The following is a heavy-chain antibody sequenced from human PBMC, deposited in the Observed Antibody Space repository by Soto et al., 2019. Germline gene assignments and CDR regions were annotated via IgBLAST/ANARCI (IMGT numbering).Heavy chain of an antibody. J-gene: IGHJ6*02. Sequence: SETLSLTCAVSGGSISSGGYSWSWIRQPPGKGLEWIGYIYHSGSTYYNPSLKSRVTISVDRSKNQFSLKLSSVTAADTAVYYCARDLPGYGMDVWGQGTTVNVSS. CDR3: ARDLPGYGMDV. CDR2: IYHSGST. CDR1: GGSISSGGYS. V-gene: IGHV4-30-2*02.